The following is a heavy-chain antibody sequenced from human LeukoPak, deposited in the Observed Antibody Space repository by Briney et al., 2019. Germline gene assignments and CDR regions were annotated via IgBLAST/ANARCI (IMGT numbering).Heavy chain of an antibody. CDR3: AREEMATFDY. CDR2: IKQDGSEK. J-gene: IGHJ4*02. D-gene: IGHD5-24*01. CDR1: GFTFSSYS. Sequence: PGGSLRLSCAASGFTFSSYSMSWVRQAPGKGLEWVANIKQDGSEKYYGDSVKGRFTISRDNAKNSLYLQMNSLRAEDTAVYYCAREEMATFDYWGQGTLVTVSS. V-gene: IGHV3-7*04.